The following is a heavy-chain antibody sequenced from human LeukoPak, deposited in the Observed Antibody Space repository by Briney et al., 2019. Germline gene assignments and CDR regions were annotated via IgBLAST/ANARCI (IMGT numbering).Heavy chain of an antibody. D-gene: IGHD4-23*01. V-gene: IGHV3-21*01. Sequence: GGSLRLSCSAPGFTFSSYSMNSVRQAPGKGLEWVSFISSSSSYIYYADSVKGRFTISRDNANNSLFLQMNSLRAEDTSVYYCASSDYGGLDYWGQGTLVTVSS. CDR1: GFTFSSYS. CDR3: ASSDYGGLDY. J-gene: IGHJ4*02. CDR2: ISSSSSYI.